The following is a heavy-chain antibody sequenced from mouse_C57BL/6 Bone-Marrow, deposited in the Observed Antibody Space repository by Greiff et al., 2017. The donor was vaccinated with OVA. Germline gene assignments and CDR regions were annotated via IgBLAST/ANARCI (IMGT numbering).Heavy chain of an antibody. CDR3: ARLGTTVGDYAMDY. J-gene: IGHJ4*01. CDR2: IYPGSGST. D-gene: IGHD1-1*01. Sequence: QVQLKQPGAELVKPGASVKMSCKASGYTFTSYWITWVKQRPGQGLEWIGDIYPGSGSTNYNEKFKSKATLTVDTSSSTAYMQLSSLTSEDSAVYYCARLGTTVGDYAMDYWGQGTSVTVSS. V-gene: IGHV1-55*01. CDR1: GYTFTSYW.